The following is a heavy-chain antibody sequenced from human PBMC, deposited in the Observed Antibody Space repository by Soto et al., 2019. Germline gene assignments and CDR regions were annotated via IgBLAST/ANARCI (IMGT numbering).Heavy chain of an antibody. CDR2: MFYSGTT. Sequence: PSETLGLTYTVSGGSIISSIYSCGWIRQPPVKGLEWIGNMFYSGTTYYNPSLKSPVTISVDTSKKQFSLRLSSVTAADTAVYYCARHWEWYDLGGTYYRNGLEVWANGTTVTVS. V-gene: IGHV4-39*01. CDR3: ARHWEWYDLGGTYYRNGLEV. J-gene: IGHJ6*04. D-gene: IGHD3-3*01. CDR1: GGSIISSIYS.